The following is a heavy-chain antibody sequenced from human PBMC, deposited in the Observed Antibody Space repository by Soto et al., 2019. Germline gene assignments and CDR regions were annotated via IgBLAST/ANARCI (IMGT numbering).Heavy chain of an antibody. J-gene: IGHJ6*02. CDR1: GFTFSSYA. V-gene: IGHV3-23*01. D-gene: IGHD2-2*02. CDR3: AKAGYCSSTSCYIQLRYYYYGMDV. CDR2: ISGSGGST. Sequence: AGGSLRLSCAASGFTFSSYAMSWVRQAPGRGLEWVSAISGSGGSTYYADSVKGRFTISRDNSRNTLYLQMNSLRAEDTAVYYCAKAGYCSSTSCYIQLRYYYYGMDVWGQGTTVTVSS.